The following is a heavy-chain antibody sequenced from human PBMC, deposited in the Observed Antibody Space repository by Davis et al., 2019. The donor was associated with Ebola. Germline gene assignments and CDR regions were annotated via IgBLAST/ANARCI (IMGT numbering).Heavy chain of an antibody. CDR2: IYYSGST. V-gene: IGHV4-39*01. J-gene: IGHJ6*02. Sequence: SETLSLTCTVSGGSISSSSYYWGWIRQPPGKGLEWIGSIYYSGSTYYNPSLKSRVTISVDTSKNQFSLKLSSVTAADTAVYYCATLYGYCTGGVCYDYGMDVWGQGTTVTVSS. CDR1: GGSISSSSYY. CDR3: ATLYGYCTGGVCYDYGMDV. D-gene: IGHD2-8*02.